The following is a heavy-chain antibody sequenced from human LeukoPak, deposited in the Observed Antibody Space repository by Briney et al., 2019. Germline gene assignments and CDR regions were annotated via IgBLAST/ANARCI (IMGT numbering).Heavy chain of an antibody. J-gene: IGHJ5*02. V-gene: IGHV4-34*01. CDR1: GGSFSGYY. CDR3: ARRSGSGRRSNWFDP. D-gene: IGHD3-10*01. CDR2: INHSGST. Sequence: SETLSLTCAVYGGSFSGYYWSWIRQPPGKGLELIGEINHSGSTNYNPSLKSRVTISVDTSKNQFSLKLSSVTAADTAVHYCARRSGSGRRSNWFDPWGQGTLVTVSS.